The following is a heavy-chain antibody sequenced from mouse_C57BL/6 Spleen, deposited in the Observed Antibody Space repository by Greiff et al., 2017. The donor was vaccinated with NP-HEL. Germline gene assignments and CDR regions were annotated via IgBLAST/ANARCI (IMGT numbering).Heavy chain of an antibody. CDR2: IWSGGST. CDR3: ARNHITTVVATDYYAMDY. CDR1: GFSLTSYG. Sequence: QVQLQQSGPGLVQPSQSLSITCTVSGFSLTSYGVHWVRQSPGKGLEWLGVIWSGGSTDYNAAFISRLSISKDNYKSQVFFKMNSLQADETAIYYCARNHITTVVATDYYAMDYWGQGTSVTVSS. V-gene: IGHV2-2*01. J-gene: IGHJ4*01. D-gene: IGHD1-1*01.